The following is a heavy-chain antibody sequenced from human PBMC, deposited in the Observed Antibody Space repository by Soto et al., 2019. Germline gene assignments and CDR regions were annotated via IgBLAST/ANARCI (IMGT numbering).Heavy chain of an antibody. CDR3: AREVSSGYGGDWFDP. J-gene: IGHJ5*02. V-gene: IGHV4-59*12. D-gene: IGHD5-12*01. Sequence: PSETLSLTCTVSGDSISSNYWSWIRQHPGKGLEWIGYIYYSGATNYNPSLKSRVTISVDTSKNQFSLKLSSVTAADTAVYYCAREVSSGYGGDWFDPWGQGTLVTVSS. CDR2: IYYSGAT. CDR1: GDSISSNY.